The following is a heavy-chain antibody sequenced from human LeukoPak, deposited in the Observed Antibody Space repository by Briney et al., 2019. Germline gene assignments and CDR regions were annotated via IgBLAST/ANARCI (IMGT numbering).Heavy chain of an antibody. CDR1: GYTFTGYY. D-gene: IGHD3-3*01. V-gene: IGHV1-2*02. CDR3: ASLSVFGVVTVDY. CDR2: INPNSGGT. Sequence: GASVKVSCKASGYTFTGYYMHWVRQAPGQGLEWMGWINPNSGGTNYAQKFQGRVTMTRDTSISTAYMELSTLRSDDTAVYYCASLSVFGVVTVDYWGQGTLLTVSS. J-gene: IGHJ4*02.